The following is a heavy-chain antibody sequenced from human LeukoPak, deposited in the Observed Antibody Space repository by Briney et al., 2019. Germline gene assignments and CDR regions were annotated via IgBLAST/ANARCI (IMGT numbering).Heavy chain of an antibody. CDR2: INYSGST. CDR3: ARVYYSNSYDYWYFDL. CDR1: SESFSGYF. D-gene: IGHD6-13*01. J-gene: IGHJ2*01. Sequence: SETLSLTCAIYSESFSGYFWSWIRQPPGKGPEWIGEINYSGSTNYNPSLKSRVTISVDTSKNQFSLKLSSVTAADTAVYYCARVYYSNSYDYWYFDLWGRGTLVTVSS. V-gene: IGHV4-34*01.